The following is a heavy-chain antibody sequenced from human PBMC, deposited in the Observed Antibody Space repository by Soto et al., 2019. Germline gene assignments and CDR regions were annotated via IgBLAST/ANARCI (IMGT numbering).Heavy chain of an antibody. Sequence: GGALRLCCAASGFSCSSYDMSWVRQAPGKGLEWVSTILVGGSTHYPDSVKGRFTISRDYSKNTLFLQMNSLTAGDTAVYYCAKATATGGGAFDICGQGTMVTVSS. CDR3: AKATATGGGAFDI. J-gene: IGHJ3*02. CDR2: ILVGGST. D-gene: IGHD2-8*02. V-gene: IGHV3-23*01. CDR1: GFSCSSYD.